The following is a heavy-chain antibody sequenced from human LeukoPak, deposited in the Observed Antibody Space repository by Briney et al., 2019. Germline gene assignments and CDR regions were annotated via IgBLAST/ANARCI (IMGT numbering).Heavy chain of an antibody. D-gene: IGHD3-10*01. V-gene: IGHV4-39*01. Sequence: PAETLSLTCNVSGGSISGSGYSWRWIRQPPGKGLEWFVSSCDSASTYYNPSLKSRVTISVDTSKNQFSLKLSSVTAADTAVYYCARHRFYYGSASYYNESYYYMDVWGKGTTVTISS. CDR2: SCDSAST. J-gene: IGHJ6*03. CDR1: GGSISGSGYS. CDR3: ARHRFYYGSASYYNESYYYMDV.